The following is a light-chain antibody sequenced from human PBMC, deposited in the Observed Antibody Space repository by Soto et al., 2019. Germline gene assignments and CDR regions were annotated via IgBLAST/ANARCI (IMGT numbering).Light chain of an antibody. CDR3: CSYAGGSNV. CDR1: SSDTAGYNY. J-gene: IGLJ1*01. CDR2: EVS. Sequence: QSVLTQPASVSGSPGQSITISCTGTSSDTAGYNYVSWYQQHPGKAPKLMIYEVSNRPSGVSNRFSGSQSGNTASLTISGLQAEDEADYFCCSYAGGSNVFGAGTKVTVL. V-gene: IGLV2-14*01.